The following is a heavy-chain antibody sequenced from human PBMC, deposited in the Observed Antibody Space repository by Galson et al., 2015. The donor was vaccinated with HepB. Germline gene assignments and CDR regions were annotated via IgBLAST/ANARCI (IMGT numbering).Heavy chain of an antibody. CDR3: ARDTYCSGGSCYPFDY. D-gene: IGHD2-15*01. Sequence: SVKVSCKASGYTFTRYIISWVRQAPGQGLEWMGWISAYNGNTNYAQKFQGRVTITTDTSTSTAYMELRSLRSDDTAVYYCARDTYCSGGSCYPFDYWGQGTLVTVSS. CDR2: ISAYNGNT. J-gene: IGHJ4*02. V-gene: IGHV1-18*01. CDR1: GYTFTRYI.